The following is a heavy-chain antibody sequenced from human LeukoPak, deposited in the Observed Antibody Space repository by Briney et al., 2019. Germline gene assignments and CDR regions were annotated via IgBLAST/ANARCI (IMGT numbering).Heavy chain of an antibody. CDR1: GYTFTSYY. Sequence: ASVKVSCKASGYTFTSYYMHWVRQAPGQGLEWVGIINPSGDPTTYAQKFQGRVTMTSDMSTSTVYMELSSLRSEDTAVYYCARAGYYYDSSGYYSFDYWGQGTLVTVSS. V-gene: IGHV1-46*01. D-gene: IGHD3-22*01. CDR3: ARAGYYYDSSGYYSFDY. J-gene: IGHJ4*02. CDR2: INPSGDPT.